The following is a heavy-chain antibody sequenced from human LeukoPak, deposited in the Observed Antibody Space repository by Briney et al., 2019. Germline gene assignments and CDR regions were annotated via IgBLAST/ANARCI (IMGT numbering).Heavy chain of an antibody. CDR3: ARERYYYDSSGYIFDY. D-gene: IGHD3-22*01. CDR2: IYYSGST. J-gene: IGHJ4*02. Sequence: SETLSLTCTVSGGSISSGDYYWSWIRQPPGKGLEWIGYIYYSGSTYYNPSLKSRVTISVDTSKNQFSLKLSSVTAADTAVYYCARERYYYDSSGYIFDYWGQGTLVTVSS. V-gene: IGHV4-30-4*01. CDR1: GGSISSGDYY.